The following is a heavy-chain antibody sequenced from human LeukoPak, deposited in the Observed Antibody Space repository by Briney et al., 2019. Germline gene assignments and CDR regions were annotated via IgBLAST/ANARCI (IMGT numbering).Heavy chain of an antibody. CDR2: IYPGDSDT. CDR1: GYSFTNYW. CDR3: ARLLNYDDLDY. V-gene: IGHV5-51*01. D-gene: IGHD3-22*01. Sequence: GESLKISCKGFGYSFTNYWIGWVRQMPGKGLEWMGIIYPGDSDTRYSPSFQGQVTISADKSITTAYLQWSSLKASDTAMYYCARLLNYDDLDYWGQGTLVTVSS. J-gene: IGHJ4*02.